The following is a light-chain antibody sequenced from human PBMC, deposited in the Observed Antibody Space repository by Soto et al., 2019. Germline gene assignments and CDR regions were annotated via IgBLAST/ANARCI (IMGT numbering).Light chain of an antibody. J-gene: IGKJ1*01. CDR2: GAS. V-gene: IGKV3-20*01. Sequence: EIVLTQSPGSLSLSPGERATLSCRASQSVSSKYLGWYQQKPGQAPRLLIYGASSRATGIPDRFSGSGSGTDFTLTISRLEPEDFAVYYCQQYGSSGTFGQGTKVDIK. CDR3: QQYGSSGT. CDR1: QSVSSKY.